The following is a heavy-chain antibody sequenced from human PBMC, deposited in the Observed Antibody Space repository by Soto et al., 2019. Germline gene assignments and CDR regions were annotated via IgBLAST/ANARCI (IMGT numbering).Heavy chain of an antibody. V-gene: IGHV3-15*01. D-gene: IGHD5-12*01. CDR3: TTDRRSGYDPQFDF. CDR2: VKSKTDGGAT. J-gene: IGHJ4*02. CDR1: GFTFYNTW. Sequence: EVQLVESGGDLVKPGGSLRLSCTASGFTFYNTWMSWVRQAPGKGLEWVGRVKSKTDGGATDYNALVRGRFTISRDDSEKTLYLQMNSLQTDDTAVYYCTTDRRSGYDPQFDFWGQGTPVTVSS.